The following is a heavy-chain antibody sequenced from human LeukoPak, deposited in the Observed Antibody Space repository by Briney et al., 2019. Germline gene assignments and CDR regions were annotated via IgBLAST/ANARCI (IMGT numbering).Heavy chain of an antibody. Sequence: VASVKVSCKASGFTFTSSAVQWVRQARGQRLECIGWIVVGSGNTNYAQKFQERVTITRDMSTSTAYMELSSLRSVDTAVYYCAADFSGYDYYDYWGQGTLVTVSS. D-gene: IGHD5-12*01. V-gene: IGHV1-58*01. J-gene: IGHJ4*02. CDR3: AADFSGYDYYDY. CDR1: GFTFTSSA. CDR2: IVVGSGNT.